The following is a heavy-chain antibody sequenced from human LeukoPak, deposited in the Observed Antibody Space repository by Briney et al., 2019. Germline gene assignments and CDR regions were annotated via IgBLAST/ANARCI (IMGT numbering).Heavy chain of an antibody. Sequence: ASVKVSCKASGYTFTGYYMHWVRQAPGQGLEWMGWINPNSGGTNYAQKFQGRVTMTRDTSISTAYMELSRLRSDDTAVYYCARVQSAAMGRYHFDYWGQGTLVIVSS. V-gene: IGHV1-2*02. CDR2: INPNSGGT. D-gene: IGHD2-2*01. CDR1: GYTFTGYY. J-gene: IGHJ4*02. CDR3: ARVQSAAMGRYHFDY.